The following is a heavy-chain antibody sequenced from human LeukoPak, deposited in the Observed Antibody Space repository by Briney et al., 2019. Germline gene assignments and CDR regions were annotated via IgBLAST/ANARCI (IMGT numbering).Heavy chain of an antibody. D-gene: IGHD2-2*01. Sequence: ASVKVSYKASGYTFTGYYMRWVRQAPGQGLEWMGWINPNSGGTNYAQKLQGRVTMTRDTSISTAYMELSRLRSDDTAVYYCARLRLRYCSSTSCLNFDYWGQGTLVTVSS. CDR2: INPNSGGT. V-gene: IGHV1-2*02. J-gene: IGHJ4*02. CDR3: ARLRLRYCSSTSCLNFDY. CDR1: GYTFTGYY.